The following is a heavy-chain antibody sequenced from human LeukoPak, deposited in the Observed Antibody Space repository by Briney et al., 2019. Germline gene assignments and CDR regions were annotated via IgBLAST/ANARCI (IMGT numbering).Heavy chain of an antibody. CDR3: ARVLDSSTSRYQSLKY. CDR2: IKQDESEK. V-gene: IGHV3-7*01. CDR1: GFTFSSYW. Sequence: GGSLRLSCAASGFTFSSYWMNWLRRAPGKGLEWVANIKQDESEKYYVDSVKGRFTISRDNAKNSLYLQMNNLRAEDTAVYYCARVLDSSTSRYQSLKYWGQGTLVTVSS. D-gene: IGHD2-2*01. J-gene: IGHJ1*01.